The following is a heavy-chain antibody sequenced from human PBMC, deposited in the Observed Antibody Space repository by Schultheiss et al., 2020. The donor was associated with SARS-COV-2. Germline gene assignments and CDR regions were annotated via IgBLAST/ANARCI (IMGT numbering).Heavy chain of an antibody. Sequence: GGSLRLSCAASGFTFSSYSMNWVRQAPGKGLEWVSYISSSSSTIYYADSVKGRFTISRDNAKNSLYLQMNSLRDEDTAVYYCARLNWGSYRYPVPSGIDYWGQGTLVTVSS. D-gene: IGHD3-16*02. CDR3: ARLNWGSYRYPVPSGIDY. CDR2: ISSSSSTI. CDR1: GFTFSSYS. J-gene: IGHJ4*02. V-gene: IGHV3-48*02.